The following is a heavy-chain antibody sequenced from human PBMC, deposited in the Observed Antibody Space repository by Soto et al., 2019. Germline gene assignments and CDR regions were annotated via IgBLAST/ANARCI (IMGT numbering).Heavy chain of an antibody. CDR1: GGSISSGGYY. V-gene: IGHV4-31*03. D-gene: IGHD2-8*01. Sequence: QVQLQESGPGLVKPSQTLSLTCTVSGGSISSGGYYWSWIRQHPGKGLEWIGYIYYSGSTYYNPSLKSRVTISVDTSKNQFSLKLSSVTAADTAVYYCARESNVLMVYAIRVHAAFDIWGQGTMVTVSS. CDR2: IYYSGST. J-gene: IGHJ3*02. CDR3: ARESNVLMVYAIRVHAAFDI.